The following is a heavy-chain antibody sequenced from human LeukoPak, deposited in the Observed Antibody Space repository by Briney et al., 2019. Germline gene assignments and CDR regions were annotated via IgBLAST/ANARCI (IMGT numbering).Heavy chain of an antibody. D-gene: IGHD4-23*01. CDR2: IDAGGSTT. Sequence: GGSLTLSCAASGFTFSRFWMHWVRQPPGKGLVWVSRIDAGGSTTTYADSVKGRFTISRDNARNTVYLQINSLRAEDTAVYYCATLNSVGKVCGGRGVLVTVSS. J-gene: IGHJ4*02. CDR1: GFTFSRFW. V-gene: IGHV3-74*01. CDR3: ATLNSVGKVC.